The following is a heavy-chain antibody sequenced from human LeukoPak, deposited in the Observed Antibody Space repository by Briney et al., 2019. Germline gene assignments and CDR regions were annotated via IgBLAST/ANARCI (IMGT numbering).Heavy chain of an antibody. V-gene: IGHV1-46*01. CDR2: INPSGGST. Sequence: GASVKVSCKASGYTFTSYGISWVRQAPGQGLEWMGIINPSGGSTSYAQKFQGRVTTTRDTSTSTVYMELSSLRSEDTAVYYCARTVWLQGSRFDYWGQGTLVTVSS. CDR1: GYTFTSYG. J-gene: IGHJ4*02. D-gene: IGHD5-18*01. CDR3: ARTVWLQGSRFDY.